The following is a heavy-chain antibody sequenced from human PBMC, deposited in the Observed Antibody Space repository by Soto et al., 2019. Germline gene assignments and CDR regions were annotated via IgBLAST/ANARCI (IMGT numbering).Heavy chain of an antibody. J-gene: IGHJ4*02. CDR2: INHGACT. CDR3: ARALLPAHAPFDY. Sequence: PSDTLSLTCAVYGGSCSGYYWSWIGQPPGKGREWIGEINHGACTNYNPSLQSRVPISVDPSKNQFSLKLRSVPAADTPVYYCARALLPAHAPFDYWGQGNLVTLSS. CDR1: GGSCSGYY. V-gene: IGHV4-34*01. D-gene: IGHD2-2*01.